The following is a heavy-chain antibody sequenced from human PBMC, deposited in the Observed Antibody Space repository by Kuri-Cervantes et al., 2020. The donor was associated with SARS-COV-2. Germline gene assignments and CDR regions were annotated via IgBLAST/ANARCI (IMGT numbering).Heavy chain of an antibody. CDR2: ISSSGSTI. CDR3: ARTDFWSGYYVDY. Sequence: ISCAASGFTFSDYYMSWIRQAPGKGLEWVSYISSSGSTIYYADSVKGRFTISRGNAKNSLYLQMNSLRAEDTAVYYCARTDFWSGYYVDYWGQGTLVTVSS. CDR1: GFTFSDYY. V-gene: IGHV3-11*04. J-gene: IGHJ4*02. D-gene: IGHD3-3*01.